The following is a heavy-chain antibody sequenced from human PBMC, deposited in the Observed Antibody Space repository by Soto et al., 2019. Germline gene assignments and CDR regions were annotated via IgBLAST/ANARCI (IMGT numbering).Heavy chain of an antibody. J-gene: IGHJ5*02. V-gene: IGHV3-11*01. D-gene: IGHD5-18*01. Sequence: PGGSLRLSCAASGFTFSDYYMSWIRQAPGKGLEWVSLISSSGDLTYYADSVKGRFTISRDNANNSLFLQMSGLRAEDTAVYYCVRPQASGYIYGFSSWGQGTLVTVSS. CDR3: VRPQASGYIYGFSS. CDR2: ISSSGDLT. CDR1: GFTFSDYY.